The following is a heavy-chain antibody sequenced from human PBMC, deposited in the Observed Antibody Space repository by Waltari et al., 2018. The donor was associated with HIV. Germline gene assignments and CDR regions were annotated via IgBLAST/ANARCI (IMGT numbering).Heavy chain of an antibody. CDR1: GGPISSGSYY. CDR3: ARETQRLLFDY. CDR2: IYTSGST. Sequence: QVQLQESGPGLVKPSQTLSLTCTVPGGPISSGSYYWSWIRQPAGKGLEWIGRIYTSGSTNYNPSLKSRVTISVDTSKNQFSLKLSSVTAADTAVYYCARETQRLLFDYWGQGTLVTVSS. D-gene: IGHD5-12*01. V-gene: IGHV4-61*02. J-gene: IGHJ4*02.